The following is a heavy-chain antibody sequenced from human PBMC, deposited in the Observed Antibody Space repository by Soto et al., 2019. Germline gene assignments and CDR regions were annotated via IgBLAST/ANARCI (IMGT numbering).Heavy chain of an antibody. J-gene: IGHJ6*02. D-gene: IGHD3-10*01. CDR1: GFTFSTYA. CDR3: AARAPPITYGMDV. Sequence: EVQLLESGGGLVQPGGSLRLSCAASGFTFSTYAMSWVRQAPGKGLEWVSTISGSGTITHYADSVKGRFTISRDNSKNTLYLQMNSVRADDTAVYYCAARAPPITYGMDVWGQGTTVTVSS. CDR2: ISGSGTIT. V-gene: IGHV3-23*01.